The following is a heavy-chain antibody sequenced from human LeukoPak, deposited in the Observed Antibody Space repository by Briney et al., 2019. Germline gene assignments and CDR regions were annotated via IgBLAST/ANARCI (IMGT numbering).Heavy chain of an antibody. D-gene: IGHD3-10*01. CDR1: GGSISSGSYY. Sequence: SQTLSLTCTVSGGSISSGSYYWSWIRQPAGKGLEWIGRIYTSGSTNYNPSLKSRVTISVDTSKNQFSLKLSSVTAADTAVYYCASGTGYCYGMDVWGQGTTVPVSS. J-gene: IGHJ6*02. V-gene: IGHV4-61*02. CDR2: IYTSGST. CDR3: ASGTGYCYGMDV.